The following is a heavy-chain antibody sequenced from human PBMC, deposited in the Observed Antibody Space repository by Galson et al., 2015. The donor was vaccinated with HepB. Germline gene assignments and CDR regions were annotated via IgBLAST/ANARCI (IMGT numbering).Heavy chain of an antibody. Sequence: SVKVSCKASGYTFSSYSITWLRQAPGQGLEFVGWISGYSGDTNYAQKLQGRVTMTTDTSTSTAYMELRSLTSDDTAVYYCARVGRTSYYFDYWGQGTLVTVSS. J-gene: IGHJ4*02. CDR3: ARVGRTSYYFDY. V-gene: IGHV1-18*01. CDR1: GYTFSSYS. CDR2: ISGYSGDT. D-gene: IGHD1-14*01.